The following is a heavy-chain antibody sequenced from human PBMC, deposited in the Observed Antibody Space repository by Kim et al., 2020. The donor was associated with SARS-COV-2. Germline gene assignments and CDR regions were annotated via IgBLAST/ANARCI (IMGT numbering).Heavy chain of an antibody. Sequence: ASVKVSCKASGYTFSDYHIHWVRQAPGQGLEWMAWINCKTGVTEYAQMFQGRITVTRDTSISTAYMDVSGLLSDDTAVYYCATWIPVPTGRVLDWCQGTLVTVSS. CDR2: INCKTGVT. J-gene: IGHJ4*02. CDR1: GYTFSDYH. CDR3: ATWIPVPTGRVLD. V-gene: IGHV1-2*02. D-gene: IGHD2-8*02.